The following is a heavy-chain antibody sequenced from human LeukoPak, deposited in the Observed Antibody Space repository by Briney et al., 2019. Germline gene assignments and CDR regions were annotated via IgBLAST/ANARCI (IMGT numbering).Heavy chain of an antibody. D-gene: IGHD2-2*01. CDR2: IRGSGDIT. CDR1: EFTFSSYA. Sequence: GGSLRLSCAASEFTFSSYAMSWVRQAPGKGLEWVSGIRGSGDITYYADSVKGRFTISRDNFKNTLYLQMNSLRAEDTAVYYCAKTRIVCTSVSCPGGGFDYWGHGTLVTVSS. V-gene: IGHV3-23*01. CDR3: AKTRIVCTSVSCPGGGFDY. J-gene: IGHJ4*01.